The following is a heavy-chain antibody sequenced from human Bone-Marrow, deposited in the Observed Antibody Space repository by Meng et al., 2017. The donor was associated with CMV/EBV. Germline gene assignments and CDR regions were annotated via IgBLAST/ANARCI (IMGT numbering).Heavy chain of an antibody. Sequence: SETLSLTCTVSGYSISSGYYWGWIRQPPGKGLEWIGSIYHSGSTYYNPSLKSRVTISVDTSKNQFSLKLSSVTAADTAVYYCARDEGATVLDYWGQGTPVTVTS. J-gene: IGHJ4*02. CDR1: GYSISSGYY. V-gene: IGHV4-38-2*02. CDR2: IYHSGST. CDR3: ARDEGATVLDY. D-gene: IGHD1-26*01.